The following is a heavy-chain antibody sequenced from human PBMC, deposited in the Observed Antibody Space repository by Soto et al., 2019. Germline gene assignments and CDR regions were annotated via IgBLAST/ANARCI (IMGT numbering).Heavy chain of an antibody. CDR2: IRNKANSYTT. Sequence: EVQLVESGGGLVQPGGSQRLSCAASGFTFSDHYMDWVRQAPGKGLEWVGRIRNKANSYTTDYAASVKGRFTISRDDSKDYLDLQMNSLKTEDTAIYYCARDSGKGAYFDYWGHGTLATVSS. CDR1: GFTFSDHY. D-gene: IGHD1-26*01. J-gene: IGHJ4*01. V-gene: IGHV3-72*01. CDR3: ARDSGKGAYFDY.